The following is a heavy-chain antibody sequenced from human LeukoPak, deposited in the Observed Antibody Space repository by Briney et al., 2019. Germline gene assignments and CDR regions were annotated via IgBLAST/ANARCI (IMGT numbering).Heavy chain of an antibody. J-gene: IGHJ4*02. D-gene: IGHD6-13*01. CDR2: INYVGST. V-gene: IGHV4-39*07. CDR1: NGSISSRNYF. Sequence: SETLSLSCTVSNGSISSRNYFWGWIRQPPGKGLEWIATINYVGSTYHNPSLKSRVTISVHTSDNQFSLKLNSVTAADTAAYYCARVLVTSYSSSWWSFDYWGQGTLVTVSS. CDR3: ARVLVTSYSSSWWSFDY.